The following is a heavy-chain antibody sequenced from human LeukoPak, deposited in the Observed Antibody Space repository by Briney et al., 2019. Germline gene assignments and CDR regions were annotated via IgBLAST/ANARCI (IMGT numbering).Heavy chain of an antibody. D-gene: IGHD3-22*01. V-gene: IGHV4-34*01. J-gene: IGHJ5*02. CDR3: ASNYDSSGYYYGWFDP. CDR1: GGSFSGYY. Sequence: SGTLSLTCAVYGGSFSGYYWSWIRQPPGKGLEWIGEINHSGSTNYNPSLKSRVTISVDTSKNQFSLKLSSVTAADTAVYYCASNYDSSGYYYGWFDPWGQGTLVTVSS. CDR2: INHSGST.